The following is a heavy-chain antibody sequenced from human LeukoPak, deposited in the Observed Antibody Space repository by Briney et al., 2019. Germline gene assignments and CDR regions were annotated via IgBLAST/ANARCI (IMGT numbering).Heavy chain of an antibody. CDR3: ARHPRLVGYYYYYYMDV. D-gene: IGHD3-9*01. CDR2: IYYSGST. Sequence: PSETLSLTCTVSGGSISSSSFYWGWIRQPPGKGLEWIGSIYYSGSTYYNPSLKSRVTISVDTSRNQLSLKLSSVTAADTAVYYCARHPRLVGYYYYYYMDVWGKGTAVTVSS. J-gene: IGHJ6*03. CDR1: GGSISSSSFY. V-gene: IGHV4-39*01.